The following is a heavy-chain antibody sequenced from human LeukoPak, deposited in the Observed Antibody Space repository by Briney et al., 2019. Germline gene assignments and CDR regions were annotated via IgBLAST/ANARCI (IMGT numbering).Heavy chain of an antibody. Sequence: GESLKISCKASGYSFTSYWIGWVRQVPGKGLEWMGIIDPSDSETRYTPSFQGQVTISADKSISTAYLQWSSLKASDTAMYYCARGYCSSTSCYTGDWFDPWGQGTLVTVSS. D-gene: IGHD2-2*02. CDR2: IDPSDSET. J-gene: IGHJ5*02. V-gene: IGHV5-51*01. CDR1: GYSFTSYW. CDR3: ARGYCSSTSCYTGDWFDP.